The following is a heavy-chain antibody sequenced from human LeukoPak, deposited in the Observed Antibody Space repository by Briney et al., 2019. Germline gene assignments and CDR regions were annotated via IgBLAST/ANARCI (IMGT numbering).Heavy chain of an antibody. CDR3: ATDLRYSSTLFDY. Sequence: GGSLRLSCAASGFTFSSYSMNWVRQAPGKGLEWVSYISSSSSTIYYADSVKGRFTISRDNAKNSLYLQMNSLRAEDTAVYYCATDLRYSSTLFDYWGQGTLVTVSS. CDR1: GFTFSSYS. J-gene: IGHJ4*02. V-gene: IGHV3-48*01. D-gene: IGHD6-13*01. CDR2: ISSSSSTI.